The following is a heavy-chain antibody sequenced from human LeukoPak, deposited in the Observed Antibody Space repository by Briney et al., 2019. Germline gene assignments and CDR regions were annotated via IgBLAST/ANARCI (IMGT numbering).Heavy chain of an antibody. CDR1: GDSISSGDYY. V-gene: IGHV4-30-4*08. CDR3: ARLYTAMFDY. Sequence: SETLSLTCTVSGDSISSGDYYWSWIRQPPGKGLEWIGYIYYSGNTYYNPSLQSRVTISVDTSKNQFSLKLSSVTAADTAVYYCARLYTAMFDYWGQGTLVTVSS. CDR2: IYYSGNT. D-gene: IGHD5-18*01. J-gene: IGHJ4*02.